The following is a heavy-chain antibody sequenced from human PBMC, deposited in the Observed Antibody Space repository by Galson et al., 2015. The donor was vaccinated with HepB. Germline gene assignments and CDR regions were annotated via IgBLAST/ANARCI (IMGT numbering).Heavy chain of an antibody. V-gene: IGHV3-21*01. D-gene: IGHD5-12*01. CDR2: ISSSSSNI. Sequence: SLRLSCAASGFTFSSYNMNWVRQAPGKGLEWVSYISSSSSNIYYADSVKGRFTISRDNAKNSLYLQMNSLRAEDTAVYYCAGGGSGYGMIDYWGQGTLVTVSS. CDR1: GFTFSSYN. J-gene: IGHJ4*02. CDR3: AGGGSGYGMIDY.